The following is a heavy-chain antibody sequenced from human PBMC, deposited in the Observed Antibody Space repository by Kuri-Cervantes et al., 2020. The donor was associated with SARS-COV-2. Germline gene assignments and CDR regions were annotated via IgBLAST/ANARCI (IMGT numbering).Heavy chain of an antibody. D-gene: IGHD6-6*01. CDR1: GFTFSSYA. CDR2: ISYDGSNK. V-gene: IGHV3-30-3*01. J-gene: IGHJ3*02. CDR3: ARVNDVIAARLHDAFDI. Sequence: GGSLRLSCAASGFTFSSYAMHWVRQAPGKGLEWVAVISYDGSNKYYADSVKGRFTISRDNSKNTLYLQMNSLRAEDTAVHYCARVNDVIAARLHDAFDIWGQGTMVTVSS.